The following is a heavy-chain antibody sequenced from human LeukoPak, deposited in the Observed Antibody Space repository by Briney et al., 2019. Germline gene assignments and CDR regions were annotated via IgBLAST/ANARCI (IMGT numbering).Heavy chain of an antibody. V-gene: IGHV1-2*02. D-gene: IGHD3-9*01. J-gene: IGHJ4*02. Sequence: ASVKVSCKASGYTFTGYYMHWVRQAPGQGLEWMGWINPNSGGTNYVQKFQGRVTMTRDTSISTAYMELSRLRSDDTAVYYCARSILTGYYRDDYWGQGTLVTVSS. CDR3: ARSILTGYYRDDY. CDR2: INPNSGGT. CDR1: GYTFTGYY.